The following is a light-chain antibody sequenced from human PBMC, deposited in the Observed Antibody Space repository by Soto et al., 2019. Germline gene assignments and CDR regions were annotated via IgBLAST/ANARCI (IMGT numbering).Light chain of an antibody. CDR2: YDN. J-gene: IGLJ1*01. CDR1: SSNIGNNA. V-gene: IGLV1-36*01. CDR3: AAWDDSLNAYV. Sequence: QSVLTQPPSVSEAPRQRVTISCSGSSSNIGNNAVNWYQQLPGQAPKIVIYYDNLLTSGVSDGFSGSKSGISASLAISDLQSDDEADYYCAAWDDSLNAYVFGPGTKVTVL.